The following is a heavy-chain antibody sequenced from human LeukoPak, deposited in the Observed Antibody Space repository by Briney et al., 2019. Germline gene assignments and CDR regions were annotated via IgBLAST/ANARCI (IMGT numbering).Heavy chain of an antibody. V-gene: IGHV1-69*04. J-gene: IGHJ6*02. D-gene: IGHD4-23*01. CDR3: ALSPVVKDGYYGMDV. CDR1: GGTFSGYA. Sequence: ASVKVSCKASGGTFSGYAISWVRQAPGQGLEWMGRIIPIFGIANYAQKFQGRVTITADKSTSTAYMELSSLRSEDTAVYYCALSPVVKDGYYGMDVWGQGTTVTVSS. CDR2: IIPIFGIA.